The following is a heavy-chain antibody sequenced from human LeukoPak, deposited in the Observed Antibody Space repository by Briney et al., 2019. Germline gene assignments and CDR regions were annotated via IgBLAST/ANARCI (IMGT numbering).Heavy chain of an antibody. D-gene: IGHD3-16*02. Sequence: SETLSLTCAVYGVSFSGYYWSGIPQPPGEGLEWSGDINHSGSTNYNPSLKSRVTISVDTSKNKFSLKLSSVTAADTAVYYCARAHMYYDYIWGSYRRYYFDYWGQGTLVTVSS. CDR3: ARAHMYYDYIWGSYRRYYFDY. V-gene: IGHV4-34*01. J-gene: IGHJ4*02. CDR1: GVSFSGYY. CDR2: INHSGST.